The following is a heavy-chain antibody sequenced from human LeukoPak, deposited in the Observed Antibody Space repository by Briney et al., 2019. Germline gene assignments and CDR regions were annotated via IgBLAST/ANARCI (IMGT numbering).Heavy chain of an antibody. CDR3: AREGPLLWFGEISNWFDP. V-gene: IGHV4-4*07. J-gene: IGHJ5*02. CDR1: GGSICSYY. Sequence: ETLSLTCTGSGGSICSYYWSWIRQPAGKGLEWIGRIYTSGSTNYNPSLKSRVTMSVDTSKNQFSLKLSSVPAADTALYYCAREGPLLWFGEISNWFDPWGQGTLVTVSS. D-gene: IGHD3-10*01. CDR2: IYTSGST.